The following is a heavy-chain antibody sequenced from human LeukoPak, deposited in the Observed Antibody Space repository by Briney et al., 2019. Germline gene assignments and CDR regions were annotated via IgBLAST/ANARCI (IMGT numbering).Heavy chain of an antibody. CDR3: ARDSGMVRGTVDY. V-gene: IGHV1-46*01. CDR2: INPSGGST. CDR1: GYTFTSYY. D-gene: IGHD3-10*01. J-gene: IGHJ4*02. Sequence: GASVKVSCKSSGYTFTSYYMYWVRQAPGQGLEWMGIINPSGGSTSYAQKFQGRVTMTRDTSTSTVYMELSSLRSEDTAVYYCARDSGMVRGTVDYWGQGTLVTVYS.